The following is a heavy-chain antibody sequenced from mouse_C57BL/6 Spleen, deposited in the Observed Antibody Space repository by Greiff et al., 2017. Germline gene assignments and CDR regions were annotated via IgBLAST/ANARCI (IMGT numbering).Heavy chain of an antibody. CDR2: IYPGDGDP. CDR1: GYAFSSYW. V-gene: IGHV1-80*01. J-gene: IGHJ4*01. Sequence: QVQLQQSGAELVKPGASVKISCKASGYAFSSYWLNWVKQRPGMGLEWIGQIYPGDGDPNYNGKFKGKATLTADKSSSTAYMQLSSLTSEDSAVYFCARRQLRTGDYWGQGTSVTVSS. CDR3: ARRQLRTGDY. D-gene: IGHD1-1*01.